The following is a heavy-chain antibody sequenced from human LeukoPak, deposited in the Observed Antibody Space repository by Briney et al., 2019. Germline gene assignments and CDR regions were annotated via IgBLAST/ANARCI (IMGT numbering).Heavy chain of an antibody. J-gene: IGHJ3*02. V-gene: IGHV3-48*03. CDR1: GFTFSSYE. Sequence: GGSLRLSCAASGFTFSSYEMNWVRQAPGKGLEWVSYISSSGSTIYYADSVKGRFTISRDNAKNSLYLQMNSLRAEDTAVYYCARAGRTYSLDASDIWGQGTMVTVSS. CDR3: ARAGRTYSLDASDI. CDR2: ISSSGSTI. D-gene: IGHD3-10*01.